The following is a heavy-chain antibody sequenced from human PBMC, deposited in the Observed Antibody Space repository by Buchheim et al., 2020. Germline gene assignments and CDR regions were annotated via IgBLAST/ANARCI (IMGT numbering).Heavy chain of an antibody. CDR1: GDSFSNYG. CDR2: IVPIFGTA. V-gene: IGHV1-69*01. J-gene: IGHJ4*02. CDR3: ARGADRTTYYYFY. Sequence: QVQLVQSGAEVKKPGSSVKVSCKASGDSFSNYGINWVRQAPGHGLEWMGGIVPIFGTANYAQKFQGRVTISADEATSTVYMEVRSLRSEDTAIYYCARGADRTTYYYFYWGQGT. D-gene: IGHD3-22*01.